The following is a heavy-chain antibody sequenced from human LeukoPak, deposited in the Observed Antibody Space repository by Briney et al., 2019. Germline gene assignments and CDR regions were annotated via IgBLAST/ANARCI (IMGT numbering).Heavy chain of an antibody. CDR1: GGSISSYY. J-gene: IGHJ4*02. V-gene: IGHV4-59*12. CDR3: ARDRFYGSGGMGY. CDR2: IYHSGST. D-gene: IGHD3-10*01. Sequence: SETLSLTCTVSGGSISSYYWSWIRQPPGKGLEWIGYIYHSGSTYYNPSLKSRVTISVDRSKNQFSLKLSSVTAADTAVYYCARDRFYGSGGMGYWGQGTLVTVSS.